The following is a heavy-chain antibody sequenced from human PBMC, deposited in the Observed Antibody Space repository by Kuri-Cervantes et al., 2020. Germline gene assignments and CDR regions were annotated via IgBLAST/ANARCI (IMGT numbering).Heavy chain of an antibody. Sequence: SETLSLTCAVYGGSFSGYYWSWIRQPPGKGLEWIGEINHSGSTNYNASLKSRVTISVDTSKNQFYLKLRSVTAADTAVYYCARVGIGLIRGRYYFDSWGQGTLVTVSS. CDR1: GGSFSGYY. V-gene: IGHV4-34*01. D-gene: IGHD3-10*01. CDR3: ARVGIGLIRGRYYFDS. CDR2: INHSGST. J-gene: IGHJ4*02.